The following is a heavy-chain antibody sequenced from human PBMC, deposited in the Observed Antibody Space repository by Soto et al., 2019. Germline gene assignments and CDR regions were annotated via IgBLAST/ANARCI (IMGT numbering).Heavy chain of an antibody. J-gene: IGHJ6*02. CDR3: ARIFYDFYAMDV. V-gene: IGHV4-59*01. D-gene: IGHD3-3*01. Sequence: QVQLQESGPGLVKSSETLSLTCSVSGCSMTHYHWSWLRQSPGKGLEWLASVYFIGSTNYSPSLESQLTIPMDTSKSQFSLQLSSVTAADTAVYYCARIFYDFYAMDVWGQGTKVIVSS. CDR1: GCSMTHYH. CDR2: VYFIGST.